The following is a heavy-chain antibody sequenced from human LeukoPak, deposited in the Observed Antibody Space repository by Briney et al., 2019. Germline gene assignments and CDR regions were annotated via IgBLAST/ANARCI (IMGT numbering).Heavy chain of an antibody. V-gene: IGHV6-1*01. J-gene: IGHJ4*02. CDR3: ARDRSRYFDS. Sequence: PSQTLSLTCAISGDSVSSNSAVWNWIRQSPSRGLEWLGRTYYRSKWYYDYAVSVKSRITINPDTTKNQFSLQLNSVTPEDTAMYYCARDRSRYFDSWGQGTLVTVSS. CDR2: TYYRSKWYY. D-gene: IGHD3-9*01. CDR1: GDSVSSNSAV.